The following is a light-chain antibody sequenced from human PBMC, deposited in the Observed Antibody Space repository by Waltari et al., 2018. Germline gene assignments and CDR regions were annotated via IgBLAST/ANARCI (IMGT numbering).Light chain of an antibody. J-gene: IGLJ1*01. Sequence: QSVLTQPPSVSAATGQKVPVSCSGPTPNIGKYYVSFYQHLPGTAPKLLIFDNSQRPSGIPERFSGSKSGTSATLGITGLQTGDEADYYCGTWDSSLDSYVFGSGSKVTVL. V-gene: IGLV1-51*01. CDR2: DNS. CDR3: GTWDSSLDSYV. CDR1: TPNIGKYY.